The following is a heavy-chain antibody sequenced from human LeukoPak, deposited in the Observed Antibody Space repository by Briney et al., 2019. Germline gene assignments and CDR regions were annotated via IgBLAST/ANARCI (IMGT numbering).Heavy chain of an antibody. J-gene: IGHJ2*01. CDR1: GGSFSDYY. V-gene: IGHV4-34*01. CDR2: INHSGST. CDR3: ARSLTAVSTNWYFDL. D-gene: IGHD4-17*01. Sequence: PSQTLSLTCAVYGGSFSDYYWNWVRQSPGKGLGWIGEINHSGSTNYNPSLKSPVIISVDTSSNQFSLKLSSVTAADTAVYYCARSLTAVSTNWYFDLWGRGTLVTVSS.